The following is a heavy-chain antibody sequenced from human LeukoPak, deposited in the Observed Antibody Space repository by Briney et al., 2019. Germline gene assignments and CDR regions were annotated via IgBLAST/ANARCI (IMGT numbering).Heavy chain of an antibody. J-gene: IGHJ4*02. CDR1: GGSISSGDYY. CDR3: ARAVYSNSYHFDY. Sequence: TLSLTCTVSGGSISSGDYYWSWIRQPPGKGLEWIGHVYYSGRTYYNPSLKSRLTVSVDTSKNQFSLKLSSVTAADTAVYYCARAVYSNSYHFDYWGQGTLLTVSS. V-gene: IGHV4-30-4*08. D-gene: IGHD6-6*01. CDR2: VYYSGRT.